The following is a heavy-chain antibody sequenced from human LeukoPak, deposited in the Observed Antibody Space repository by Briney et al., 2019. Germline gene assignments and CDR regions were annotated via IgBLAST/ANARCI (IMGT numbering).Heavy chain of an antibody. Sequence: GGSLRPSCAASGFTFSNYAMSWVRQAPAGVLEWVSSLRGDGETFYADSVKGRFTLSRDDSRNTVYLQLNNLRVEDTAVYYCAKASWVSNVDAVLWGQGTLVTVSS. J-gene: IGHJ4*02. V-gene: IGHV3-23*01. CDR1: GFTFSNYA. D-gene: IGHD1-1*01. CDR2: LRGDGET. CDR3: AKASWVSNVDAVL.